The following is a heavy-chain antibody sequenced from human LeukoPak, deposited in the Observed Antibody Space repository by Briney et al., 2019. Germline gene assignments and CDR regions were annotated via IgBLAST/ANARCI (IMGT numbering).Heavy chain of an antibody. J-gene: IGHJ4*02. CDR1: GSTSGDDA. V-gene: IGHV3-21*01. D-gene: IGHD5-18*01. CDR3: ARDRDTAMGNYFDY. CDR2: ISSSSSYI. Sequence: GGSLRLSCTASGSTSGDDALNWVRQAPGKGLEWVSSISSSSSYIYYADSVKGRFTISRDNAKNSLYLQMNSLRAEDTAVYYCARDRDTAMGNYFDYWGQGTLVTVSS.